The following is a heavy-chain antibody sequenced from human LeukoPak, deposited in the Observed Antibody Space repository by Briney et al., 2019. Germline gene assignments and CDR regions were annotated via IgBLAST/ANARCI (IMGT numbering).Heavy chain of an antibody. CDR2: IRYDGSNK. J-gene: IGHJ4*02. Sequence: GGSLRLSCAASGFTFSSYGMHWVRQAPGKGLEWVAFIRYDGSNKYYADSVKGRFTISRDNSKNTVYMQMNSLRAEDTAVYYCAKDHGGSSWSVPGLFDYWGQGTLVTVSS. CDR3: AKDHGGSSWSVPGLFDY. D-gene: IGHD6-13*01. V-gene: IGHV3-30*02. CDR1: GFTFSSYG.